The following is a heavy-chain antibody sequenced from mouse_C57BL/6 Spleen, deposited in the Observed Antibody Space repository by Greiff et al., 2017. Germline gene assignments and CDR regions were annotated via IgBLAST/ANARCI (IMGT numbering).Heavy chain of an antibody. CDR3: ARGDGYYPDWYCDV. CDR2: IDPSDSST. CDR1: GYTFTSYW. V-gene: IGHV1-69*01. Sequence: QVQLQQPGAELVMPGASVKLSCKASGYTFTSYWMPWVKPRPGQGLEWIGEIDPSDSSTNYNQKFKRKSTLTVDKSSSTDYMQISSLTSEDSAVYDGARGDGYYPDWYCDVWGTGTTVTVSS. J-gene: IGHJ1*03. D-gene: IGHD2-3*01.